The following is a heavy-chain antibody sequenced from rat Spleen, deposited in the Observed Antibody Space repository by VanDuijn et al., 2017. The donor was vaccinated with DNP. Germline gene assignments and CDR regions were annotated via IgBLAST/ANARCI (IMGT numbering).Heavy chain of an antibody. V-gene: IGHV5-7*01. D-gene: IGHD1-4*01. CDR3: AGRPPPTRGPFDY. J-gene: IGHJ2*01. CDR2: ISYDGSDT. Sequence: EVQLVESGGGLVQPRRSLKLSCAVSGITFSDHNMAWVRQAPKKSLEWVATISYDGSDTYYRDSMKGRFTISRDNAKSTLYLQMDSLRSEDTATYFCAGRPPPTRGPFDYWGQGVTVTVSS. CDR1: GITFSDHN.